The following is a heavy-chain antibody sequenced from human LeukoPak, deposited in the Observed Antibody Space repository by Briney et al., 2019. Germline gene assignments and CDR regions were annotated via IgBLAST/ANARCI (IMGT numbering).Heavy chain of an antibody. CDR2: IYSGGST. CDR1: GFTVSSNY. Sequence: GGSLRLSCAASGFTVSSNYMSWVRQAPGKGLEWVSVIYSGGSTYYADSVKGRFTISRDNSKNTLYLQMNSLRAEDTAVYYCARATVSFGELLYGFDYWGQGTLVTVSS. CDR3: ARATVSFGELLYGFDY. V-gene: IGHV3-53*01. D-gene: IGHD3-10*01. J-gene: IGHJ4*02.